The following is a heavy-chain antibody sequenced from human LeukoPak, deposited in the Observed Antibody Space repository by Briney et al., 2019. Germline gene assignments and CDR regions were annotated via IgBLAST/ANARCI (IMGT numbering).Heavy chain of an antibody. V-gene: IGHV1-2*02. J-gene: IGHJ3*02. D-gene: IGHD4-17*01. CDR2: INPNSGGT. CDR1: GYTFTGYY. CDR3: ARDYLRGLEAFDI. Sequence: GASVKVSCKASGYTFTGYYMHWVRQAPGQGLEWMGWINPNSGGTNYAQKFQGRVTMTRDTSISTAYMELSRLRSDDTAVYYCARDYLRGLEAFDIWGQGTMVTVSS.